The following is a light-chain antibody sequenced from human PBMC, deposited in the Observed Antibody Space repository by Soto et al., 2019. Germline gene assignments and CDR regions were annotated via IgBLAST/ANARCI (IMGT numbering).Light chain of an antibody. Sequence: DIVMTQSPDSLAVSLGERATINCKSSQSVLYSSNNKNYLAWYQQKPGKPPKLLLYWSSSRVSGVPDRFSGSGSGTDFSLTIGSLRAEDVAVYYCQQYYSTPPFTFGQGTKLEIK. CDR3: QQYYSTPPFT. CDR1: QSVLYSSNNKNY. V-gene: IGKV4-1*01. J-gene: IGKJ2*01. CDR2: WSS.